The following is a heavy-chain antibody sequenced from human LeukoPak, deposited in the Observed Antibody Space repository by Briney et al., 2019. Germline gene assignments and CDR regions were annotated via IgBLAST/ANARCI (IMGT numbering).Heavy chain of an antibody. CDR1: GFTFSSYG. D-gene: IGHD2-21*01. CDR2: IRYDGTDK. V-gene: IGHV3-30*02. Sequence: PGGSLRLSCAASGFTFSSYGMHWVRQAPAKGLEWVAFIRYDGTDKYYADSVKGRFTISRDNSKNTLYLQMNSLRPEDTAVYYCAPRVVVITAPFDYWGQGTLVTVSS. J-gene: IGHJ4*02. CDR3: APRVVVITAPFDY.